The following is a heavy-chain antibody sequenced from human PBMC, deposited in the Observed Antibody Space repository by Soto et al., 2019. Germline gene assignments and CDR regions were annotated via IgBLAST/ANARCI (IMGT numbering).Heavy chain of an antibody. CDR2: INHSGST. D-gene: IGHD4-17*01. CDR3: ARGCMGATVYYYYGMDV. CDR1: GGSFSGYY. J-gene: IGHJ6*02. Sequence: SETLSLTCAVYGGSFSGYYWSWIRPPPGKGLEWIGEINHSGSTNYNPALKSRFPISLDSSKNQFSLKLSSVTAADTAVYFCARGCMGATVYYYYGMDVWGQGTTVTVSS. V-gene: IGHV4-34*01.